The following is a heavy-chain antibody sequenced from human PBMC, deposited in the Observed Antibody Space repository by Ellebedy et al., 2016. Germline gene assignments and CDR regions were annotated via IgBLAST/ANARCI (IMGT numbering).Heavy chain of an antibody. CDR3: ARDDYSSGWYYFDY. V-gene: IGHV1-2*02. CDR1: GYTFTGYS. CDR2: INPNSGGT. D-gene: IGHD6-19*01. J-gene: IGHJ4*02. Sequence: ASVKVSXXASGYTFTGYSMHWVRQAPGQGLEWMGWINPNSGGTNYAQKFQGRVTMTRDTSIGTAYMELSRLRSDDTAVYYCARDDYSSGWYYFDYWGQGTLVTVSS.